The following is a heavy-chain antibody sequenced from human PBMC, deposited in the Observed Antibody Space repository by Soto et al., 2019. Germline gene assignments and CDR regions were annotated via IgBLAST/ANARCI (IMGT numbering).Heavy chain of an antibody. CDR3: ARAVRSFTWGSYGPYSSDY. V-gene: IGHV4-39*02. Sequence: PSETLSLTCTVSGGSISSSSYFWGWIRQPPGKGLEWIGAIYYGGTTYYNVSLKSRLTISIDTSKNHFSLTLTSVTAADTAVYYCARAVRSFTWGSYGPYSSDYWAQGTLVTVSS. J-gene: IGHJ4*02. D-gene: IGHD3-16*01. CDR2: IYYGGTT. CDR1: GGSISSSSYF.